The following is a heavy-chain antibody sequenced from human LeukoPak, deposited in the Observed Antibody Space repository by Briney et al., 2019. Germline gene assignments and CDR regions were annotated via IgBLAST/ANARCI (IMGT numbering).Heavy chain of an antibody. CDR3: TRVGYIDEGIDY. CDR1: GFTISTYW. J-gene: IGHJ4*02. D-gene: IGHD5-24*01. Sequence: PGGSLRLSCTASGFTISTYWMSWVRQAPGKGLEWEANINQDGSKKYYVDSVKGRFTISRDNVKNSVYLQMNSLRAEDTAIYYCTRVGYIDEGIDYWGQGTLVTVSS. V-gene: IGHV3-7*04. CDR2: INQDGSKK.